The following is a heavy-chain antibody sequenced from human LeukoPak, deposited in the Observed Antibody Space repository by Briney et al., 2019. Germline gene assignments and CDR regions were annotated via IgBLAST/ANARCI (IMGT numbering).Heavy chain of an antibody. D-gene: IGHD3-3*01. Sequence: GGSLRLSCAASGFTFSSYSMNWVRQAPGKGLEWVSYISSSSSTIYYADSVKGRFTISRDNAKNSLYLQMNSLRAEDTAVYYCARDAYYDFWSGYQGDHAFDIWGQGTMVTVPS. V-gene: IGHV3-48*04. CDR1: GFTFSSYS. CDR3: ARDAYYDFWSGYQGDHAFDI. CDR2: ISSSSSTI. J-gene: IGHJ3*02.